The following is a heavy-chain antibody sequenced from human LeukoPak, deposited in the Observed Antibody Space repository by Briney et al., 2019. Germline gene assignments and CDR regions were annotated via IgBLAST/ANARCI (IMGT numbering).Heavy chain of an antibody. CDR2: INPNSGGT. CDR3: ARDLGGATTTSDY. V-gene: IGHV1-2*02. J-gene: IGHJ4*02. D-gene: IGHD1-26*01. CDR1: GYTFTGHY. Sequence: GASVKVSCKASGYTFTGHYMHWVRQAPGQGLEWMGWINPNSGGTNYAQKSQGRVTMTRDTSISTAYMELSRLRSDDTAVYYCARDLGGATTTSDYWGQGTLVTVSS.